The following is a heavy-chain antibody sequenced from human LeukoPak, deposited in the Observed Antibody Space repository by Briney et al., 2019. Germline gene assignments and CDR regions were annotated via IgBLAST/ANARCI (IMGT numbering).Heavy chain of an antibody. D-gene: IGHD3-3*01. Sequence: PGGSLRLSCAASGFTFSSYGMSWVRQAPGKGLDWDSSISSSSSYIYYADSVKGRFTISRDNAKNSLYLQMNSLRAEDTAVFYCARTPYDFWSASYSYYFDYWGQGTLVTVSS. CDR1: GFTFSSYG. CDR2: ISSSSSYI. J-gene: IGHJ4*02. V-gene: IGHV3-21*01. CDR3: ARTPYDFWSASYSYYFDY.